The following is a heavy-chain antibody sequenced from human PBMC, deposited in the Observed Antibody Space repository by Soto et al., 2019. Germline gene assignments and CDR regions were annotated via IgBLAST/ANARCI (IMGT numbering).Heavy chain of an antibody. CDR3: ARDKSTNYYDSSGYYRGYYYGMDV. V-gene: IGHV1-69*13. D-gene: IGHD3-22*01. CDR2: IIPIFGTA. CDR1: GGTFSSYA. J-gene: IGHJ6*01. Sequence: SVKVSCKASGGTFSSYAISWVRQAPGQGLEWMGGIIPIFGTANYAQKFQGRVTITADESTSTAYMELSSLRSEDTAVYYCARDKSTNYYDSSGYYRGYYYGMDVWGQGTTVTVSS.